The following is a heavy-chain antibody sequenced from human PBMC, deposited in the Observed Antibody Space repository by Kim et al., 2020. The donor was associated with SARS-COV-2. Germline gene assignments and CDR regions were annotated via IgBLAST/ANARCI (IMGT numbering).Heavy chain of an antibody. Sequence: SETLSLTCTVSGGSINSYYWSWIRQPAGKGLQWIGRIYTTGNTNYNPSLKSRITMSVDTPKNQLSLKLSSVTAADTAVYYCVTSIAVAGDAFDLWGQGTMVAVSS. J-gene: IGHJ3*01. CDR2: IYTTGNT. CDR3: VTSIAVAGDAFDL. V-gene: IGHV4-4*07. D-gene: IGHD6-19*01. CDR1: GGSINSYY.